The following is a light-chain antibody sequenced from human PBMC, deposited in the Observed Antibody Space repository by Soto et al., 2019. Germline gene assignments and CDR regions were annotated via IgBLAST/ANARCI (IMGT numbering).Light chain of an antibody. V-gene: IGLV2-14*01. CDR3: SSYINCITFVV. CDR1: SSDVGANNY. J-gene: IGLJ2*01. CDR2: EVS. Sequence: QSALTQPASVSGSPGQPITISCTGNSSDVGANNYVSWYQHHPGKAPKLLIYEVSNRPSGVSSRFSGSKSGNTASLTISGLQADDEADYYCSSYINCITFVVFGGGTKLTVL.